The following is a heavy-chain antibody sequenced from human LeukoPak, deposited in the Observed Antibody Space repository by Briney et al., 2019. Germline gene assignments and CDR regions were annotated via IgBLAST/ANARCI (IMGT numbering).Heavy chain of an antibody. J-gene: IGHJ2*01. Sequence: SETLSLTCTVSGGSISSYYWSWIRQPSGKGLEWIGYIYYSGSTNYNPSLKSRVTISVDTSKKQFSLKVRSVTAADTAVYYCARRDSPFDLWGRGTLVTVS. CDR3: ARRDSPFDL. V-gene: IGHV4-59*01. CDR2: IYYSGST. CDR1: GGSISSYY. D-gene: IGHD3-22*01.